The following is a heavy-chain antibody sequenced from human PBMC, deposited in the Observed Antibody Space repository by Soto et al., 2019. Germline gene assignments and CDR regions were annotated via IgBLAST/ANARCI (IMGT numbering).Heavy chain of an antibody. CDR2: IIPIFGTT. Sequence: SVKVSCKASGGTFSSYAISWVRQAPGQGLEWMGGIIPIFGTTNYAQKFQGRVTITADESTSTAYMELSSLRSEDTAVYYCARDYDFWSGYGPNGMDVWGQGTTVTVSS. J-gene: IGHJ6*02. CDR3: ARDYDFWSGYGPNGMDV. V-gene: IGHV1-69*13. CDR1: GGTFSSYA. D-gene: IGHD3-3*01.